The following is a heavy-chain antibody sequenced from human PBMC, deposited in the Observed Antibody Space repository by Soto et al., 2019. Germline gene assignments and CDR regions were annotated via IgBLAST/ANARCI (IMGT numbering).Heavy chain of an antibody. V-gene: IGHV4-61*01. D-gene: IGHD2-2*01. CDR1: GGFVNSDTHS. Sequence: QVQLQESGPGLVKPSETLSLTCTVSGGFVNSDTHSWSWIRQTPGKRREWIVFIYSGGSTKNPSLRSRFNMSVDTSKNQFSLKLRSVIVADTAVYHCARFVRSCSATTCSTRADVWGQGITVTVSS. CDR3: ARFVRSCSATTCSTRADV. J-gene: IGHJ6*02. CDR2: IYSGGST.